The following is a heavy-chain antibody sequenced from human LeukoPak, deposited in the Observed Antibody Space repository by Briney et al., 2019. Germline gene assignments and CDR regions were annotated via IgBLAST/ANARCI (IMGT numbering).Heavy chain of an antibody. CDR3: ARVISPDSYLYFSEYYYMDV. CDR1: GGSICDYY. Sequence: SETLSLTCSVSGGSICDYYWNWIRQSPGKGLEWLGSVSYSGGASSSPSLGGRVTISVEKSKNLFSLKLSSVTAADTAVYYCARVISPDSYLYFSEYYYMDVWGKGTTVTVSS. V-gene: IGHV4-59*01. CDR2: VSYSGGA. J-gene: IGHJ6*03. D-gene: IGHD3-16*02.